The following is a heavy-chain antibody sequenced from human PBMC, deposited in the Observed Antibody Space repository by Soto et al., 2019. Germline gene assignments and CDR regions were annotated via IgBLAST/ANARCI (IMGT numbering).Heavy chain of an antibody. CDR2: ISGSGGST. J-gene: IGHJ4*02. CDR1: GFTFSSYA. Sequence: PGGSLRLSCAASGFTFSSYAMSWVRQAPGKGLEWVSAISGSGGSTYYADSVKGRFTISRDNSKNTLYLQMNSLRAEDTAVYYCAQWHMYNFDRLGYSGLDYWGQGTQVTVSS. V-gene: IGHV3-23*01. CDR3: AQWHMYNFDRLGYSGLDY. D-gene: IGHD3-22*01.